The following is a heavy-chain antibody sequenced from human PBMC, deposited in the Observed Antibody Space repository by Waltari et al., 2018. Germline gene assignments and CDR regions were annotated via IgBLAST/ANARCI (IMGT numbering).Heavy chain of an antibody. CDR3: ARVARYYYDSSGYPDY. J-gene: IGHJ4*02. Sequence: EVQLVESGGGLVQPGGSLRLSCAASGFPFSSYEMNWVRPAPGKGLEWVSYISSSGSTIYYADSVKGRFTISRDNAKNSLYLQMNSLRAEDTAVYYCARVARYYYDSSGYPDYWGQGTLVTVSS. D-gene: IGHD3-22*01. V-gene: IGHV3-48*03. CDR2: ISSSGSTI. CDR1: GFPFSSYE.